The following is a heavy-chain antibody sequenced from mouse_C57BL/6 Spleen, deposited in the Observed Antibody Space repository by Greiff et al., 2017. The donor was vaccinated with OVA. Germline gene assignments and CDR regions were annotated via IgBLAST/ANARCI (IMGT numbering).Heavy chain of an antibody. CDR1: GYTFTDYN. Sequence: VQLKQSGPELVKPGASVKIPCKASGYTFTDYNMDWVKQSHGKSLEWIGDINPNNGGTIYNQKFKGKATLTVDKSSSTAYMELRSLTSEDTAVYYCARRLTGRYFDYWGQGTTLTVSS. CDR3: ARRLTGRYFDY. V-gene: IGHV1-18*01. CDR2: INPNNGGT. J-gene: IGHJ2*01. D-gene: IGHD4-1*01.